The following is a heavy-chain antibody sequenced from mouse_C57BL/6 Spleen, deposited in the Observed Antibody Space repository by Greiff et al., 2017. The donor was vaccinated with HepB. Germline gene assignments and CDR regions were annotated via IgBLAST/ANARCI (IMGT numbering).Heavy chain of an antibody. J-gene: IGHJ1*03. Sequence: VQLQQSGAELVRPGASVTLSCKASGYTFTDYEMHWVKQTPVHGLEWIGAIDPETGGTAYNQKFKGKAILTADKSSSTAYMELRSLTSEDSAVYYCTRGPLTGTGYFDVGGTGTTVTVSS. CDR3: TRGPLTGTGYFDV. CDR1: GYTFTDYE. V-gene: IGHV1-15*01. D-gene: IGHD4-1*01. CDR2: IDPETGGT.